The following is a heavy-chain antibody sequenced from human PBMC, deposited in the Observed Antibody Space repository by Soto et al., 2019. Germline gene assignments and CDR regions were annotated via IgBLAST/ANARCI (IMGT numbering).Heavy chain of an antibody. Sequence: GESLKISCVASGFTFSDYSLNWVRQAPGKGLEWVSSISRTSTNIYYADSMKGRFTISRDNAKNSLYLQMSSLRADDTAVYYCARARSTVTPYFGYWGQGILVTVSS. CDR2: ISRTSTNI. D-gene: IGHD4-17*01. J-gene: IGHJ4*02. CDR1: GFTFSDYS. CDR3: ARARSTVTPYFGY. V-gene: IGHV3-21*01.